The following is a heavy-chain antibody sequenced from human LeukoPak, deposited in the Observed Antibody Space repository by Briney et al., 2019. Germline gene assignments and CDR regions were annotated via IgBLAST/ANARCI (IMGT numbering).Heavy chain of an antibody. CDR1: GFTVSSNY. V-gene: IGHV3-53*01. CDR3: ARDLRGYSYGFGLGGMDV. CDR2: IYSGGST. Sequence: HTGGSLRLSCAASGFTVSSNYMSWVRQAPGKGLEWVSVIYSGGSTYYADSVKGRFTISRDNSKSTLYLQMNSLRAEDTAVYYCARDLRGYSYGFGLGGMDVWGQGTTVTVSS. D-gene: IGHD5-18*01. J-gene: IGHJ6*02.